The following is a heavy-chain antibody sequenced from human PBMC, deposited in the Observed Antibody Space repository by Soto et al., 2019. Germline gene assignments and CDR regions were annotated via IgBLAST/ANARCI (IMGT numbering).Heavy chain of an antibody. CDR3: ARERFRIAAATVTAGGY. Sequence: ASVKVSCKASGYTFTGYYMHWVRQAPGQGLEWMGWINPNSGGTNYAQKFQGRVTMTRDTSISTAYMELSRLRSDDTAEYYCARERFRIAAATVTAGGYWGQGTLVTVS. J-gene: IGHJ4*02. CDR1: GYTFTGYY. D-gene: IGHD6-13*01. V-gene: IGHV1-2*02. CDR2: INPNSGGT.